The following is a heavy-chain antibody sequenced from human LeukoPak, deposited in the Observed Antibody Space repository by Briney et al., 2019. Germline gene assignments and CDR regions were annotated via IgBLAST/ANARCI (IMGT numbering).Heavy chain of an antibody. CDR2: IYSGGGT. J-gene: IGHJ4*02. Sequence: PGGSLSLSCAASGFTVSSSYMNWVPHAPGKGLVWVSLIYSGGGTYYSDSVKGRFTISRDNSKTTLYLQMNSLRAEDTAVYYCARNYYDSSAYYYFDYWGQGTLVTVSS. CDR3: ARNYYDSSAYYYFDY. V-gene: IGHV3-66*01. CDR1: GFTVSSSY. D-gene: IGHD3-22*01.